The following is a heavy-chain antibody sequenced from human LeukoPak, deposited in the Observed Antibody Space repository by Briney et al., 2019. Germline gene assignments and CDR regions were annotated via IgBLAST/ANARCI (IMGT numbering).Heavy chain of an antibody. CDR2: IWYDGSNK. J-gene: IGHJ6*02. Sequence: PGRSLRLSCAASGFTFSSYGMHWVRQAPGKGLEWVAVIWYDGSNKYYADSVKGRFTISRDNSKNTLYLQMNSLRAEDTAVYYCARGDGSGSLGVWGQGTTVTVSS. D-gene: IGHD3-10*01. CDR1: GFTFSSYG. V-gene: IGHV3-33*01. CDR3: ARGDGSGSLGV.